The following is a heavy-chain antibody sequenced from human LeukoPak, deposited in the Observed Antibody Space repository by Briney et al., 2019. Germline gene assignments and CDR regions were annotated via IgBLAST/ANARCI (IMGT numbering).Heavy chain of an antibody. V-gene: IGHV1-8*01. Sequence: ASVKVSCKASGYTFTSYDINCVRQATGQRLEWVGWINPNSGNTGYAQKFQGRVTMTRNTSITTPYMELSSLRSEDTAIYYCARGHDFDYWGQGTLVTVSS. CDR1: GYTFTSYD. CDR2: INPNSGNT. J-gene: IGHJ4*02. CDR3: ARGHDFDY.